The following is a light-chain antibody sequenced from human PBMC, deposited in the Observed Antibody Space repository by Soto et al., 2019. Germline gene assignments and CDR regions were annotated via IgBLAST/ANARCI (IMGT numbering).Light chain of an antibody. Sequence: QCALTQPASVCGSPGQSITISCTGTSSDVGGYNYVSWYQQHPGKAPKLIIYEVSNRPSGVSNRFSGSKSGNTASLTVSGLQADDEADYYCSSYTSSSTYVFGTGTKLTVL. J-gene: IGLJ1*01. CDR3: SSYTSSSTYV. V-gene: IGLV2-14*01. CDR2: EVS. CDR1: SSDVGGYNY.